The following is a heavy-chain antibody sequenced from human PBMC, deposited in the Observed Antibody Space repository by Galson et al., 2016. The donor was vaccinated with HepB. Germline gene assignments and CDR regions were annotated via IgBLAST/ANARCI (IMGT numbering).Heavy chain of an antibody. CDR1: GFTFNSNA. D-gene: IGHD3-22*01. J-gene: IGHJ1*01. Sequence: SLRLSCAASGFTFNSNAFHWVRQAPDKGLGWVALISYDGSNKYYADSVQGRFTISRDNSKNTLYLQMNSLRAEDTGVYYCARGEMDSYDYLGHEYFQYWGQGSLVIVSS. V-gene: IGHV3-30*04. CDR2: ISYDGSNK. CDR3: ARGEMDSYDYLGHEYFQY.